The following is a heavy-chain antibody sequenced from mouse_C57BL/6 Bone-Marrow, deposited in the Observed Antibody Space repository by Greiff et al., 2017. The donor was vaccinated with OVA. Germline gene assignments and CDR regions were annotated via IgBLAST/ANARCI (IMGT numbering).Heavy chain of an antibody. CDR1: GYTFTDHT. CDR2: IYPRDGST. CDR3: ARRGDYYGSSFDY. V-gene: IGHV1-78*01. D-gene: IGHD1-1*01. Sequence: VQRVESDAELVKPGASVKISCKVSGYTFTDHTIHWMKQRPEQGLEWIGYIYPRDGSTKYNEKFKGKATLTADKYSSTAYMQLNSLTSENSAVYFCARRGDYYGSSFDYWGQGTTLTVSS. J-gene: IGHJ2*01.